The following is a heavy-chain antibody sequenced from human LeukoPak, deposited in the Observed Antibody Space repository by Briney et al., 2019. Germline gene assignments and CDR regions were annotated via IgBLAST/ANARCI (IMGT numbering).Heavy chain of an antibody. D-gene: IGHD3-22*01. CDR1: GGSISSSNW. CDR2: IYHSGST. Sequence: SETLSLTCAVSGGSISSSNWWSWVRQPPGKGLEWIGEIYHSGSTNYNPSLKSRVTISVDKSKNQFSLKLSSVTAADTAVYYCARVPPFNYYDSSGYYFDYWGQGTLVTVSS. J-gene: IGHJ4*02. V-gene: IGHV4-4*02. CDR3: ARVPPFNYYDSSGYYFDY.